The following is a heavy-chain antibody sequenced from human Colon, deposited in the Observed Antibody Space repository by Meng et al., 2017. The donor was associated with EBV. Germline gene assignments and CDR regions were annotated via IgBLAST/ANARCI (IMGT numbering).Heavy chain of an antibody. CDR1: GGSIGSYY. CDR2: IYYNGST. CDR3: ARHFINWFDP. J-gene: IGHJ5*02. Sequence: VQWQESGTGLVKRSEALSLTCTVSGGSIGSYYWSWIRQPPGKGLEWIGYIYYNGSTNYNPSLKSRVTISVDTSKNQFSLKLSSVTAADTAVYYCARHFINWFDPWGQGTLVTVSS. V-gene: IGHV4-59*08.